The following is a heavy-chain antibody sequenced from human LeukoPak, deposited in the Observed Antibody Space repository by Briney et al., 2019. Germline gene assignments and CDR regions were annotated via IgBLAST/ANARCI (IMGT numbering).Heavy chain of an antibody. V-gene: IGHV3-30*18. CDR3: AKDRGYSNYGMDV. Sequence: GGSLSLSCAASGFTFSSYPMHWVRQAQGKGLDGVAVISYDGSNKYYADSVKGRFTISRDNSKNTLHLQMDSLRAEDTAVYYCAKDRGYSNYGMDVWGQGTTVTVSS. CDR2: ISYDGSNK. J-gene: IGHJ6*02. D-gene: IGHD3-22*01. CDR1: GFTFSSYP.